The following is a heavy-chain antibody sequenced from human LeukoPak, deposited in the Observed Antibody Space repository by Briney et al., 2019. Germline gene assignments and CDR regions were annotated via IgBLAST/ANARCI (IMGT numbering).Heavy chain of an antibody. D-gene: IGHD2-2*01. V-gene: IGHV3-21*01. CDR1: GFTFSSYS. J-gene: IGHJ4*02. CDR3: ASPHKDCSSTSCYENY. CDR2: ISSSSSYI. Sequence: GGSLRLSCAASGFTFSSYSMNWVRQAPGKGLEWVSSISSSSSYIYYADSVKGRFTISRDNAKNSLYLQMNSLRAEDTAVYYCASPHKDCSSTSCYENYWSQGTLVTVSS.